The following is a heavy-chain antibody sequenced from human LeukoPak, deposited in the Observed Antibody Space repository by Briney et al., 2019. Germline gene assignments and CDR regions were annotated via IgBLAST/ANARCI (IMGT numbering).Heavy chain of an antibody. CDR2: FDPEDGET. CDR3: ATRPYYYGSGSLPYAFDI. V-gene: IGHV1-24*01. CDR1: GYTLTELS. D-gene: IGHD3-10*01. J-gene: IGHJ3*02. Sequence: ASVKVSCKVSGYTLTELSMHWVRQAPGKGLEWMGGFDPEDGETIYAQKFQGRVTMTEDTSTDTAYMELSSLGSEDTAVYYCATRPYYYGSGSLPYAFDIWGQGTMVTVSS.